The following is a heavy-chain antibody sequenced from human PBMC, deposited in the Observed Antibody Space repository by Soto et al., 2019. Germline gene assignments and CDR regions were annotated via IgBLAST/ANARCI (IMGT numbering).Heavy chain of an antibody. CDR2: IIPILGIA. J-gene: IGHJ5*02. V-gene: IGHV1-69*02. CDR3: LSLGRNWFDP. Sequence: QVQLVQSGAEVKKPGSSVKVSCKASGGTFSSYTISWVRQAPGQGLEWMGRIIPILGIANYAQKFQGRVKITADKTTSTAYMELSSLRSEDTAVYYCLSLGRNWFDPWGQGTLVTVSS. CDR1: GGTFSSYT.